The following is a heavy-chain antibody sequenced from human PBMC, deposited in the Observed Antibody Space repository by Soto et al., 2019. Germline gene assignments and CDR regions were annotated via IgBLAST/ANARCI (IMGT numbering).Heavy chain of an antibody. CDR1: GYTFTSYG. D-gene: IGHD1-26*01. V-gene: IGHV1-18*01. CDR3: ARSWYSTTRYFDF. J-gene: IGHJ2*01. Sequence: QVQLVQSGPEVKRPGASVKVSCKPSGYTFTSYGISWVRQAPGQGLERMGWISAHNGNTNYAQKVQGRVTMTTDTSTSTAYMELTSLRSDDTAVYYCARSWYSTTRYFDFWGRGTLVTVSS. CDR2: ISAHNGNT.